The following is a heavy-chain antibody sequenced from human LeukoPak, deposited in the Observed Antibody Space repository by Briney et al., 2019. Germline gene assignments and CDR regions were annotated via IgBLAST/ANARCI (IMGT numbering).Heavy chain of an antibody. V-gene: IGHV3-30*04. CDR3: ARDVAIAVAANPVDY. Sequence: PGRSLRLSCAASGFTFSSYAMHWVRQAPGKGLEWVAVISYDGSNKYYADSVKGRFTISRDNSKNTLYLQMNSLRAEDTAVYYCARDVAIAVAANPVDYWGQGTLVTVSS. CDR1: GFTFSSYA. D-gene: IGHD6-19*01. J-gene: IGHJ4*02. CDR2: ISYDGSNK.